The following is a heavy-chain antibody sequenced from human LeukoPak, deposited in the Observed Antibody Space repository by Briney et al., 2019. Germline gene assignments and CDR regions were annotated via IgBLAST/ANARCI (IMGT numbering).Heavy chain of an antibody. Sequence: GGSLRLSCAASGFTFSSYWMSWVRLAPGKGLEWVANIKQEGSEIYYVDSVKGRFTISRDNAKNSLYLQMNTLRAEDPAVYYCARVPITYYYGSGSYFCGMDVWGKGTTVSVSS. D-gene: IGHD3-10*01. J-gene: IGHJ6*04. CDR2: IKQEGSEI. V-gene: IGHV3-7*03. CDR3: ARVPITYYYGSGSYFCGMDV. CDR1: GFTFSSYW.